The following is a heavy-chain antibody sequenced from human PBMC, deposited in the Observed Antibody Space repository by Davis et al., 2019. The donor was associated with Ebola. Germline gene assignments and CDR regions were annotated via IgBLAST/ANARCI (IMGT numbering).Heavy chain of an antibody. CDR1: RVTSTTNW. J-gene: IGHJ5*01. CDR3: TRDFDWHGS. V-gene: IGHV3-74*01. CDR2: INPDGTKT. D-gene: IGHD3-3*01. Sequence: HTGGSLRPSCAAPRVTSTTNWIHWVRQAPGKGLVWVSRINPDGTKTGYADSVRGRFTISRDIAKNTLFLQMNSLTADDSAVYYCTRDFDWHGSWGQGTLVTVSS.